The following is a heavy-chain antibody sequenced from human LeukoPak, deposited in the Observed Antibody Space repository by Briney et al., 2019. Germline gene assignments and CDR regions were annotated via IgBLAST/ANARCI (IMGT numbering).Heavy chain of an antibody. V-gene: IGHV3-48*01. J-gene: IGHJ4*02. D-gene: IGHD3-10*01. CDR2: ISSSGSTI. CDR3: ARFGDQDDY. CDR1: GFTFSSYW. Sequence: GGSLRLSCAASGFTFSSYWMSWVRQAPGKGLEWVSYISSSGSTIYYADSVKGRFTISRDKAKNSLYLQMNSLRAEVTAVYYCARFGDQDDYWGQGTLVTVSS.